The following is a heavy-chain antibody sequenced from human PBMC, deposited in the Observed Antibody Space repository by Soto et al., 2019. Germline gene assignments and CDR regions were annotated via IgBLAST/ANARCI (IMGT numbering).Heavy chain of an antibody. CDR1: GFTFSSYG. CDR2: IWYDGSNK. V-gene: IGHV3-33*01. D-gene: IGHD3-3*01. CDR3: ARDRGTIFGVVNPNFDY. Sequence: GGSLRLSCAASGFTFSSYGMHWVRQAPGKGLEWVAVIWYDGSNKYYADSVKGRFTISRDNSKNTLYLQMNSLRAEDTAVYYCARDRGTIFGVVNPNFDYWGQGTLVTVSS. J-gene: IGHJ4*02.